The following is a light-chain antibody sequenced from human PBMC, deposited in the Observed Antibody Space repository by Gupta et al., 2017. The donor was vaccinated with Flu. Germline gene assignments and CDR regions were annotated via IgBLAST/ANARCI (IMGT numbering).Light chain of an antibody. Sequence: SSELTQPPSLSVSPGQPARRTCSGDALADQYGYWYQQKPGQAPTMVVRKDNQRPSGIPERFSGSSSGTRFTLTISGVQAEDEADYYCQSSDNRGTYVIFGGGTKLTVL. CDR3: QSSDNRGTYVI. V-gene: IGLV3-25*03. J-gene: IGLJ2*01. CDR2: KDN. CDR1: ALADQY.